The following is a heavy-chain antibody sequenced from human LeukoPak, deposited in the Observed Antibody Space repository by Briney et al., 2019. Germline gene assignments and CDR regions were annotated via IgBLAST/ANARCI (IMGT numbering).Heavy chain of an antibody. D-gene: IGHD2-15*01. V-gene: IGHV1-18*04. Sequence: ASVKVSCKASGYTVTSYYMHWVRQAPGQGLEWMGWISAYNGNTNYAQKLQGRVTMTTDTSTSTAYMELRSLRSDDTAVYYCSIVVVVAATRYFDYWGQGTLVTVSS. CDR2: ISAYNGNT. CDR3: SIVVVVAATRYFDY. CDR1: GYTVTSYY. J-gene: IGHJ4*02.